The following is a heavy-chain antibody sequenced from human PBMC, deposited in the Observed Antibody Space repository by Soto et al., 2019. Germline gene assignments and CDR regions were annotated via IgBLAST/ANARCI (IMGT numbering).Heavy chain of an antibody. J-gene: IGHJ4*02. Sequence: EVQLLESGGGLVQPGGSLRLSCAASGFTFSNYAMGWVRQAPGKGLEWVSGISGGGGSTYYADSVKGRFTISRDQSKNTIFMKMHSLGAEDTALYYCAKDEEAELIFGVVTISRFDSWGKGNLVTVSS. CDR3: AKDEEAELIFGVVTISRFDS. D-gene: IGHD3-3*01. CDR1: GFTFSNYA. CDR2: ISGGGGST. V-gene: IGHV3-23*01.